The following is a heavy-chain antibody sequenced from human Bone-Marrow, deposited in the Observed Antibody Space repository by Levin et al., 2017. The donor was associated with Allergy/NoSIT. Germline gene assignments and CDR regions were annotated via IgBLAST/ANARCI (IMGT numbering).Heavy chain of an antibody. Sequence: PVASVKVSCKVSGYSLTDLSMHWVRQAPGKGLEWMGGFDPEDGETVYAQKFQGRVTMTEDTSTHTAYMELRSLRSEDTAMYYCATPVNCFGTSCKPNYYYSFDLDVWGQGTTVTVSS. CDR1: GYSLTDLS. V-gene: IGHV1-24*01. D-gene: IGHD2-2*01. J-gene: IGHJ6*02. CDR3: ATPVNCFGTSCKPNYYYSFDLDV. CDR2: FDPEDGET.